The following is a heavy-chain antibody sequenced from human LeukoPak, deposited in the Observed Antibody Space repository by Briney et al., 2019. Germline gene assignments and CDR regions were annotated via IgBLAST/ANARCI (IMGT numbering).Heavy chain of an antibody. V-gene: IGHV3-23*01. J-gene: IGHJ4*02. CDR1: GFTFSSYG. CDR2: ISGSGGST. D-gene: IGHD1-26*01. Sequence: PGGSLRLSCAASGFTFSSYGMHWVRQAPGKGLEWVSAISGSGGSTYYADSVKGRFTISRDNSKNTLYLQMNSLRAEDTAVYYCAKEVGRGSYYFDYWGQGTLVTVSS. CDR3: AKEVGRGSYYFDY.